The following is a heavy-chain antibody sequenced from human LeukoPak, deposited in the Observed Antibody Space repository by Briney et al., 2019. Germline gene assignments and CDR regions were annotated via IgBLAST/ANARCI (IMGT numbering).Heavy chain of an antibody. D-gene: IGHD6-25*01. Sequence: SETLSLTRAVYGGSFSGYYWSWIRQPPGKGLEWIGEINHSGSTNYNPSLKSRVTISVDTSKNQFSLKLSSVTAADTAVYYCALGSPLYYYYMDVWGKGTTVTVSS. V-gene: IGHV4-34*01. J-gene: IGHJ6*03. CDR2: INHSGST. CDR3: ALGSPLYYYYMDV. CDR1: GGSFSGYY.